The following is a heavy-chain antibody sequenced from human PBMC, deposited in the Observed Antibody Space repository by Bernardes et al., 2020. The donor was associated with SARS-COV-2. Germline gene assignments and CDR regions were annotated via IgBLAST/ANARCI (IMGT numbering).Heavy chain of an antibody. CDR3: ARGRGSGTSYGLDV. CDR1: GFTFRSSW. V-gene: IGHV3-74*01. Sequence: GGSLRLSCAASGFTFRSSWMHWVRQAPGKGLVWVSRIKGDGSSTRYADSVKGRFTISRDNAQNTLYLQMNSLRAEDTAVYYCARGRGSGTSYGLDVWGQGTTVTVSS. J-gene: IGHJ6*02. CDR2: IKGDGSST. D-gene: IGHD2-2*01.